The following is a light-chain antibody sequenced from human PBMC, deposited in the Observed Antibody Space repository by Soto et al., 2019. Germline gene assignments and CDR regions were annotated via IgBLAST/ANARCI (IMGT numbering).Light chain of an antibody. Sequence: QSVLTQSPSASASLGASVKLTCTLSSGHSSYAIAWHQQQPEKGPRYLMKVNRDGSHNKGDGIPDRFSGSSSGAERYLTISSLQSEDEADYYCQTWGTGIAVFGGGTQLIVL. CDR1: SGHSSYA. J-gene: IGLJ7*01. CDR3: QTWGTGIAV. V-gene: IGLV4-69*01. CDR2: VNRDGSH.